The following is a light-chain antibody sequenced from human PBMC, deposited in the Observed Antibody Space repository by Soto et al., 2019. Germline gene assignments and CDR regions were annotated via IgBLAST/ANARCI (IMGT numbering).Light chain of an antibody. CDR3: QHGYSTPLT. CDR1: QSISTY. V-gene: IGKV1-39*01. J-gene: IGKJ4*01. Sequence: DIPMTKSASSLSASVGDIVTITCGASQSISTYLHWYHQKRGKAPNLLIYAASTLQSGVPSRFSGSRSGTDFTLTISSLQPEDFSTYFCQHGYSTPLTFGGATKVDI. CDR2: AAS.